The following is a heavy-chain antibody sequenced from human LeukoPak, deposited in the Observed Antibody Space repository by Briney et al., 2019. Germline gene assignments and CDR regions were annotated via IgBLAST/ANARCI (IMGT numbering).Heavy chain of an antibody. CDR1: GFTFRTYA. CDR2: ISPSGDST. V-gene: IGHV3-23*01. Sequence: PGGSLRLSCAASGFTFRTYAMYWVRQAPGKGLDWVSAISPSGDSTNYADSVKGRFTISRDNSRNTQYLQMNSLRAEDTAIYYCAKSLGDTSTCYCLCYSWGQGTLVTVSS. D-gene: IGHD2-15*01. CDR3: AKSLGDTSTCYCLCYS. J-gene: IGHJ4*02.